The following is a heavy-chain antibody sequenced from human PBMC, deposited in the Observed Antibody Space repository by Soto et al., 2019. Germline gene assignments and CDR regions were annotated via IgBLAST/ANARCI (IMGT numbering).Heavy chain of an antibody. CDR2: ISSSGSTI. CDR3: ARDERAYGADALDI. Sequence: EVQLVESGGGLVQPGGSLRLSCAASGFTFSSYSMTWVRQAPGKGLEWVSYISSSGSTIYYADSVKGRFTISRDNAQNSLFLHMISLRAEDTAVYYCARDERAYGADALDIWGQGTMVTVSS. D-gene: IGHD4-17*01. V-gene: IGHV3-48*01. CDR1: GFTFSSYS. J-gene: IGHJ3*02.